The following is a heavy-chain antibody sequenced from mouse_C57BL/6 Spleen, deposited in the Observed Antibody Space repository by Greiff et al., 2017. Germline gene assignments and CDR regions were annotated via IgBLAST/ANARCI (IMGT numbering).Heavy chain of an antibody. V-gene: IGHV1-75*01. CDR2: IFPGSGST. CDR1: GYTFTDYY. D-gene: IGHD1-1*01. CDR3: ARGGYYGSSYYFDY. J-gene: IGHJ2*01. Sequence: VKLQESGPELVKPGASVKISCKASGYTFTDYYINWVKQRPGQGLEWIGWIFPGSGSTYYNEKFKGKATLTVDKSSSTAYMLLSSLTSEDSAVYFCARGGYYGSSYYFDYWGQGTTLTVSS.